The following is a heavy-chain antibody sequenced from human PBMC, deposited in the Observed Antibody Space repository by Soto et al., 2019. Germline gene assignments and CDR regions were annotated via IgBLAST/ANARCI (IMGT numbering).Heavy chain of an antibody. CDR3: ARGITMVRGVGLFYFDY. D-gene: IGHD3-10*01. Sequence: QVQLQESGPGLVKPSQTLSLTCTVSGGSISSGGYYWNWIRQHPGKGLEWIGYIYYSGSTYYNPSLKSRVTISVDTSKNQFSLKLSSVTAADTAVYYCARGITMVRGVGLFYFDYWVQGTLVTVSS. CDR2: IYYSGST. CDR1: GGSISSGGYY. V-gene: IGHV4-31*03. J-gene: IGHJ4*02.